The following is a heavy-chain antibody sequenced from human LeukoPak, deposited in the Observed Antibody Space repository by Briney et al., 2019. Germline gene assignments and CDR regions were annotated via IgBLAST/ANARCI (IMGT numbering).Heavy chain of an antibody. CDR1: GFTVSSNY. CDR2: IYSGGTT. J-gene: IGHJ4*02. V-gene: IGHV3-53*01. Sequence: GGSLRLSCAASGFTVSSNYMNWVRQAPGKGLEWVSVIYSGGTTYYADSVKGRFTISRDNSKNTLYLQMNSLGAEDTAVYYCARGLVGAYFDYWGQGTLVTVSS. D-gene: IGHD1-26*01. CDR3: ARGLVGAYFDY.